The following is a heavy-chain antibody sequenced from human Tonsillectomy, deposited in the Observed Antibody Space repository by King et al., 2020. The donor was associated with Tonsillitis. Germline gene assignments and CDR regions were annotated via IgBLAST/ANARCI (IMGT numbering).Heavy chain of an antibody. CDR3: AKTTRHEDYYYGMDV. J-gene: IGHJ6*02. Sequence: VQLVESGGGLVQPGGSLRLSCAASGFTFSSYAMSWVRQAPGKGLEWVSAISVSGGSTYYADSVKGRFTLSRDNSKNTLDLRMNSLRAEDTAVYYCAKTTRHEDYYYGMDVWGQGTTVTVSS. D-gene: IGHD1-1*01. V-gene: IGHV3-23*04. CDR2: ISVSGGST. CDR1: GFTFSSYA.